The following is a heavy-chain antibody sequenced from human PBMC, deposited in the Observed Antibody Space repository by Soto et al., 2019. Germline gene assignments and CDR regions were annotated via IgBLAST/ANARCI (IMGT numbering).Heavy chain of an antibody. J-gene: IGHJ4*02. Sequence: ASVKVSCKVSGYTLTELSMHWVRQAPGKGLEWMGGFDPEDGETIYAQKFQGRVTMTEDTSTDTAYMELSSLRSEDTAVYYCATDQPISGSYQYWGQGTLVTVSS. V-gene: IGHV1-24*01. CDR3: ATDQPISGSYQY. CDR1: GYTLTELS. D-gene: IGHD1-26*01. CDR2: FDPEDGET.